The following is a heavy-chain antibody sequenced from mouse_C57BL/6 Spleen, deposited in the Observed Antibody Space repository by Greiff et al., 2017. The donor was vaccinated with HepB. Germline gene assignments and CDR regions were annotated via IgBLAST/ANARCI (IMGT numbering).Heavy chain of an antibody. Sequence: QVHVKQPGAELVKPGASVKLSCKASGYTFTSYWMHWVKQRPGQGLEWIGMIHPNSGSTNYNEKFKSKATLTVDKSSSTAYMQLSSLTSEDSAVYYCAREGGTGLFDYWGQGTTLTVSS. V-gene: IGHV1-64*01. J-gene: IGHJ2*01. CDR1: GYTFTSYW. CDR2: IHPNSGST. CDR3: AREGGTGLFDY. D-gene: IGHD4-1*01.